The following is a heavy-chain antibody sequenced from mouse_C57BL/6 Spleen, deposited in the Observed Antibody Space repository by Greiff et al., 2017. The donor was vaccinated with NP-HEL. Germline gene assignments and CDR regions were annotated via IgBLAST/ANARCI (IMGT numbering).Heavy chain of an antibody. D-gene: IGHD1-1*01. CDR3: ARGGTTVVDWYFDV. V-gene: IGHV5-4*01. J-gene: IGHJ1*03. CDR1: GFTFSSYA. Sequence: EVQGVESGGGLVKPGGSLKLSCAASGFTFSSYAMSWVRQTPEKRLEWVATISDGGSYTYYPDNVKGRFTISRDNAKHNLYLHMSKRKSEDTAMYYGARGGTTVVDWYFDVWGTGTTVTVSS. CDR2: ISDGGSYT.